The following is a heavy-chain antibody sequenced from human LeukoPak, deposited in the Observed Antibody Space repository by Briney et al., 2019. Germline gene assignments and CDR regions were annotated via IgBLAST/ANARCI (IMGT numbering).Heavy chain of an antibody. CDR2: MNPNSGKT. D-gene: IGHD6-19*01. Sequence: ASVKVSCKASGYTFTSYDINWVRQATGQGLEWMGWMNPNSGKTGYAQKFQGRVTITRNTPISTAYMELSSLRSEDTAVYYCARGGVGQWLVRGFYYYYMDVWGKGTTVTVSS. CDR1: GYTFTSYD. CDR3: ARGGVGQWLVRGFYYYYMDV. J-gene: IGHJ6*03. V-gene: IGHV1-8*03.